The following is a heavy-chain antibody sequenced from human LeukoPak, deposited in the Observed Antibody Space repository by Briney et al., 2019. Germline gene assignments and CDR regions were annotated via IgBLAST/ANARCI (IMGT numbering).Heavy chain of an antibody. D-gene: IGHD3-22*01. CDR3: ARDPIGTRDGYGSGYYYYYMDV. CDR2: IIPIFGTA. CDR1: GGTFSSYA. V-gene: IGHV1-69*06. Sequence: ASVKVSCKASGGTFSSYAISWVRQAPGQGLEWMGGIIPIFGTANYAQKFQGRVTITADKSTSTAYMELSSLRSEDTAVYYCARDPIGTRDGYGSGYYYYYMDVWGKGTTVTVSS. J-gene: IGHJ6*03.